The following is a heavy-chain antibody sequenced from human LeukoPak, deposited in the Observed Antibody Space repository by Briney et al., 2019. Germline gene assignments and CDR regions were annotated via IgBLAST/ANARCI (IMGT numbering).Heavy chain of an antibody. J-gene: IGHJ4*02. D-gene: IGHD6-19*01. CDR3: ARRSRGSSGWYGGGNYFDY. Sequence: PGGSLRLSCAASGFTFSSYWMSWVRQAPGKGLEWVANIKQDGSEKYYVDSVKGRFTISRDNAKNSLYLQMNSLRAEDTAVYYCARRSRGSSGWYGGGNYFDYWGQGTLVTVSS. CDR1: GFTFSSYW. CDR2: IKQDGSEK. V-gene: IGHV3-7*03.